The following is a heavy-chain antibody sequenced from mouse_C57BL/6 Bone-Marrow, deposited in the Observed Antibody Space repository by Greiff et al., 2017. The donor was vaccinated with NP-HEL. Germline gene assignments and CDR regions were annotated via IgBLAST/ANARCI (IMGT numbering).Heavy chain of an antibody. D-gene: IGHD1-1*01. CDR1: GFTFSSYG. CDR3: ASLTTVVATDAMDY. Sequence: EVKLVESGGDLVKPGGSLKLSCAASGFTFSSYGMSWVRQTPDKRLEWVATISSGGSYTYYPDSVKGRFTISRDNAKNTLYLQMSSLKSEDTAMYYCASLTTVVATDAMDYWGQGTSVTVSS. CDR2: ISSGGSYT. J-gene: IGHJ4*01. V-gene: IGHV5-6*01.